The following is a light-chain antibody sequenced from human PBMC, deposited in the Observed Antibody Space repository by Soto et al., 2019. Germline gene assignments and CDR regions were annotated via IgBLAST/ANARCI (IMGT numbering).Light chain of an antibody. V-gene: IGKV1-9*01. Sequence: DIQMTQSPSSLSASVGDRVTITCRASQGISSFLAWYQQKPGKAPKLLIYAASSLQSGVPSRFSGSGFGTDFTLTISSLEPDDFATYYCQQYNNYLWTFGQGTKVDI. CDR3: QQYNNYLWT. CDR2: AAS. J-gene: IGKJ1*01. CDR1: QGISSF.